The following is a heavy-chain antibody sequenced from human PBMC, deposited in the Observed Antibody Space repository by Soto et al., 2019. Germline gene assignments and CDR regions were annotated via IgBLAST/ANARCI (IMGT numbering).Heavy chain of an antibody. V-gene: IGHV4-59*01. CDR1: GGSISSYY. D-gene: IGHD5-12*01. Sequence: SETLSLTCTVSGGSISSYYWSWIRQPPGKGLEWIGYIYYSGSTNYNPSLKSRVTISVDTSKNQFSLKLSSVTAADTAVYYCARDSGYADNWFDPWGQGNLVNVS. J-gene: IGHJ5*02. CDR2: IYYSGST. CDR3: ARDSGYADNWFDP.